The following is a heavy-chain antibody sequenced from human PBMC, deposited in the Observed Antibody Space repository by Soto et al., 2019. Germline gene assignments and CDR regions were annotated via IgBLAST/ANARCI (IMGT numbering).Heavy chain of an antibody. CDR2: IYYSGST. V-gene: IGHV4-30-4*01. D-gene: IGHD6-6*01. J-gene: IGHJ4*02. Sequence: SETLSLTCTVSGGSISSGDYYWSWIRQPPGKGLEWIGYIYYSGSTYYNPSLKSRVTISVDTSKNQFSLKLSSVTAADTAVYYCARGNPIAAPPSIDYWGQGTLVTVSS. CDR3: ARGNPIAAPPSIDY. CDR1: GGSISSGDYY.